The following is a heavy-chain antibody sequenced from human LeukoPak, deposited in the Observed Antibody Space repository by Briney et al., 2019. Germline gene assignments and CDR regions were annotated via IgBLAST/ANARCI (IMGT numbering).Heavy chain of an antibody. V-gene: IGHV3-23*01. D-gene: IGHD3-10*01. CDR3: AKDGYGSGSYCDY. CDR2: ISGSGGST. J-gene: IGHJ4*02. Sequence: GGSLRLSCAASGFTFSSHAMSWVRQAPGKGLEWASAISGSGGSTYYADSVKGRFTISRDNSKNTLYLQMNSLRAEDTAVYYCAKDGYGSGSYCDYWGQGTLVTVSS. CDR1: GFTFSSHA.